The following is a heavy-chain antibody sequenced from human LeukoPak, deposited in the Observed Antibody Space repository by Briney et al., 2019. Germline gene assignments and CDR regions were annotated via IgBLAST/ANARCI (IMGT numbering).Heavy chain of an antibody. D-gene: IGHD3-22*01. J-gene: IGHJ4*02. CDR3: AAATPYYYDSSGYSD. CDR1: GFTFTSSA. Sequence: GASVKVSCKASGFTFTSSAMQWVRQARGQRLEWIGWIVVGRGNTNYAQKFQERVTITRDMSTSTAYMELSSLRSEDTAVYYCAAATPYYYDSSGYSDWGQGTLVTVSS. CDR2: IVVGRGNT. V-gene: IGHV1-58*02.